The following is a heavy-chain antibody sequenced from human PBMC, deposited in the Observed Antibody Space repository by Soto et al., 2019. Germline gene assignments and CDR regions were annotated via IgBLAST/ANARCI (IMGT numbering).Heavy chain of an antibody. CDR2: LIPRFGTA. CDR3: ARAYSGYDFSYYYAMDV. CDR1: GGTFSSYG. J-gene: IGHJ6*02. V-gene: IGHV1-69*01. Sequence: QVQLVQSGAEVKKPGSSVKVSCKASGGTFSSYGISWVRQAPGQGLEWMGGLIPRFGTAKYAQKFQGRVTIIADESTSTATLELSSLRSEDTALYYCARAYSGYDFSYYYAMDVWGQGTTVTVSS. D-gene: IGHD5-12*01.